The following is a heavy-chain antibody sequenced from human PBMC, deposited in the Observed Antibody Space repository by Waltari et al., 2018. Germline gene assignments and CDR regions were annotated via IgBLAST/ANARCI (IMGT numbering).Heavy chain of an antibody. J-gene: IGHJ4*02. CDR2: IRKDGVLK. CDR3: ASQIRYNSGWVPLDY. Sequence: EVQLVESGGALVQPGGSLRLSCVGSGCSYRHPWMTWVRQVPGTGLEGVATIRKDGVLKYYLDSVKCRCTISRDNARNSLYLQMSSLRVEDTARYHCASQIRYNSGWVPLDYWGLGTLGTVSS. CDR1: GCSYRHPW. V-gene: IGHV3-7*01. D-gene: IGHD6-19*01.